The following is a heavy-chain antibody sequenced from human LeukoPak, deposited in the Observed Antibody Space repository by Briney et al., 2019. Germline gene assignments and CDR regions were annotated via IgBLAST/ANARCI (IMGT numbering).Heavy chain of an antibody. CDR1: GFTFSSYG. V-gene: IGHV3-33*01. Sequence: PGGSLRLSRAASGFTFSSYGMHCVRQAPGKGLEWVAVIRYDGSNKYYADSVKGRFTISRDNSKNTLYLQMNSLRAEDTAVYYCASNLLGYCSGGSCYTTYGFDYWGQGTLVTVSS. D-gene: IGHD2-15*01. CDR2: IRYDGSNK. J-gene: IGHJ4*02. CDR3: ASNLLGYCSGGSCYTTYGFDY.